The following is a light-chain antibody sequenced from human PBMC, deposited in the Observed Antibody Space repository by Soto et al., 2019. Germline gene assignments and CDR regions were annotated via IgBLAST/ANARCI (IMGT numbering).Light chain of an antibody. V-gene: IGLV2-14*01. J-gene: IGLJ2*01. CDR3: SSYTGTLSVI. CDR1: SSDVGAYNS. Sequence: QSALTQPASVSGSRGQSITISCTGTSSDVGAYNSVSWYQQHPGKAPKVMIYEVSNRPSGVSNRFSGSKSGNTASLTISGLQAEDEADYYCSSYTGTLSVIFGGGTKVTVL. CDR2: EVS.